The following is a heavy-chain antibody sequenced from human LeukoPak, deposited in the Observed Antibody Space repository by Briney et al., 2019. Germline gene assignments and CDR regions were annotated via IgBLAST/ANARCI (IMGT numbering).Heavy chain of an antibody. CDR3: ARHQVRSTEKTAIYTYYYYMDV. CDR2: IYPGDSDT. V-gene: IGHV5-51*01. D-gene: IGHD1-26*01. Sequence: GESLQISCKGSGYSFTSYWIGWVRQMPGKGLEWMGIIYPGDSDTRYSPSFQGQVTISADESISTAYLQWSSLKASDTAVYYCARHQVRSTEKTAIYTYYYYMDVWGKGTTVTVSS. J-gene: IGHJ6*03. CDR1: GYSFTSYW.